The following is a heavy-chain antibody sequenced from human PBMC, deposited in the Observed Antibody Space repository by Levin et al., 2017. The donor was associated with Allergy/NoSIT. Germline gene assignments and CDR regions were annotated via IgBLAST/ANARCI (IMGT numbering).Heavy chain of an antibody. V-gene: IGHV3-74*01. CDR2: IYRDGIDT. J-gene: IGHJ3*02. Sequence: SCAASGFTFSDYWMHWVRQAPGKGLVWVSRIYRDGIDTNSADSVEGRFIISRDNAKNTLYLQMNNLRVEDTAVYYCARESGESNYLGRAFDIWGQGTMVTVSS. D-gene: IGHD4-11*01. CDR3: ARESGESNYLGRAFDI. CDR1: GFTFSDYW.